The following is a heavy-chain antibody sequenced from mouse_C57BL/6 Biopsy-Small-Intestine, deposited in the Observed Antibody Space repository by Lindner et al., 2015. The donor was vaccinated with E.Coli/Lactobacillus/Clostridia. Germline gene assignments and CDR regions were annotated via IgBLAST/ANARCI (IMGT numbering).Heavy chain of an antibody. Sequence: VQLQESGGDLVKPGGSLKLSCAASGFTFSTYGMSWVRQTPDKRLEWVATISSGGSYTYYPDSVKGRFTISRDNAKNTLYLQMGSLKSEDTAMYYCVRQGYCDAMDYWGQGTSVTVSS. D-gene: IGHD2-3*01. CDR3: VRQGYCDAMDY. J-gene: IGHJ4*01. V-gene: IGHV5-6*01. CDR1: GFTFSTYG. CDR2: ISSGGSYT.